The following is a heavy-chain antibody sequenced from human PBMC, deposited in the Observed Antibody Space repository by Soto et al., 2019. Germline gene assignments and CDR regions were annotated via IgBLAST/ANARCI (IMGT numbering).Heavy chain of an antibody. V-gene: IGHV4-4*02. CDR1: GGSFTSNNW. D-gene: IGHD1-7*01. Sequence: QVQLQESGPGLVKPSGTLSLTCAVSGGSFTSNNWWTWVRQPPGQGLEWIGEIYRTGSTNYNPCLNSRVTISLDKSENQFSLKVTSLTAADTAVYYCASRDPGTSVDYWGQGTLVTVSS. CDR2: IYRTGST. CDR3: ASRDPGTSVDY. J-gene: IGHJ4*02.